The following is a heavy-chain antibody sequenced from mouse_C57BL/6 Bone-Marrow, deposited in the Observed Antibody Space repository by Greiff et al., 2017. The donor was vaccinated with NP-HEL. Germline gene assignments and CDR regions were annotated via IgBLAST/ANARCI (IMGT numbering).Heavy chain of an antibody. V-gene: IGHV1-64*01. Sequence: QVQLQQPGAELVKPGASVKLSCKASGYTFTSYWMHWVKQRPGQGLEWIGMIHPNSGSTNYNEKFKSKATLTVDKSSRTAYMQLSSLTSEDSAVYYCASDYDGYCWYFDVWGTGTTVTVSA. D-gene: IGHD2-3*01. CDR3: ASDYDGYCWYFDV. CDR1: GYTFTSYW. J-gene: IGHJ1*03. CDR2: IHPNSGST.